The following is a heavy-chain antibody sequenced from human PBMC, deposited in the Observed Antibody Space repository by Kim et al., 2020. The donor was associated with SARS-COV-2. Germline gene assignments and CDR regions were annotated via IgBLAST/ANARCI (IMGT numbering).Heavy chain of an antibody. CDR1: GFTFSNAW. Sequence: GGSLRLSCAASGFTFSNAWMSWVRQAPGKGLEWVGRIKSKTDGGTTDYAAPVKGRFTISRDDSKNTLYLQMNSLKTEDTAVYYCTTATFGSGTRIVDYWGQGTLVTVSS. CDR3: TTATFGSGTRIVDY. CDR2: IKSKTDGGTT. V-gene: IGHV3-15*01. D-gene: IGHD3-10*01. J-gene: IGHJ4*02.